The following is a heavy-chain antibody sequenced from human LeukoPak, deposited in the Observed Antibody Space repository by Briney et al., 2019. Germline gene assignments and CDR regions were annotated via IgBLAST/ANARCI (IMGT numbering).Heavy chain of an antibody. D-gene: IGHD1-14*01. Sequence: GGSLRLSCAASGFTFSDYYISWIRQAPGKGLEWVSYISSNGGMTFHADSVKGRFIISRDNAKNLVYLQMNSLRDGDTALYYCARNHRATEEVFDYWGQGALVTVSS. CDR2: ISSNGGMT. CDR1: GFTFSDYY. J-gene: IGHJ4*02. CDR3: ARNHRATEEVFDY. V-gene: IGHV3-11*04.